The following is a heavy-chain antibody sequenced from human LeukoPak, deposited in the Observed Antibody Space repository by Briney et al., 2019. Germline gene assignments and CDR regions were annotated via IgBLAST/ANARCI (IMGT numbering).Heavy chain of an antibody. D-gene: IGHD4-11*01. J-gene: IGHJ4*02. CDR3: ARGKLTHSDYVAVDF. V-gene: IGHV1-8*01. CDR1: GYTFTAYD. CDR2: MNPKSANT. Sequence: ASVKVSCKASGYTFTAYDLNWVRQATGQGLEWMGWMNPKSANTGYAQKFQGRVTMTRDTSINTAYMELSSLRSEDTAIYYCARGKLTHSDYVAVDFWGQGTLVTVSS.